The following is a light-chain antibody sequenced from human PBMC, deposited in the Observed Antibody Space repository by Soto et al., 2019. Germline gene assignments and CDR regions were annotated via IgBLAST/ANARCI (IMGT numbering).Light chain of an antibody. CDR2: GNS. Sequence: QAVLTQPASVSGAPGQRVTISCTGSRSNIGAGYAVNWYQQLPGTAPKLLIYGNSNRPSGVPDRFSGSKSGTSASLAITGLQAEDEADYYCQSYDSSLSDVVFGGGTKVTVL. J-gene: IGLJ2*01. CDR1: RSNIGAGYA. CDR3: QSYDSSLSDVV. V-gene: IGLV1-40*01.